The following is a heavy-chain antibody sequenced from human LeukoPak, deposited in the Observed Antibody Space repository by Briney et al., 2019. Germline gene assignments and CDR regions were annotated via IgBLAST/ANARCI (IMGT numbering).Heavy chain of an antibody. CDR2: IDPRDSRT. J-gene: IGHJ4*02. V-gene: IGHV5-10-1*04. Sequence: PGESLRISCQGSGYSFTSYWISWVRQMPGKGLEWMGKIDPRDSRTTYSPSFQDQVTISADKSISTAYLQWTSLKASDTAMYYCARHLSDITSSPNYWGPGTLVTVSS. CDR3: ARHLSDITSSPNY. D-gene: IGHD2-2*01. CDR1: GYSFTSYW.